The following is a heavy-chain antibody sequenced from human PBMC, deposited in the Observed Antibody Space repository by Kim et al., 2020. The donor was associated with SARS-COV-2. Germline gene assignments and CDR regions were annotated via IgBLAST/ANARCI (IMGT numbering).Heavy chain of an antibody. CDR1: GGSISSGSYY. J-gene: IGHJ6*02. CDR3: ARAFVPTTGMDV. V-gene: IGHV4-61*02. Sequence: SETLSLTCTVSGGSISSGSYYWSWIRQPAGKGLEWIGRIYTSGSTNYNPSLKSRVTISVDTSKNQFSLKLSSVTAADTAVYYCARAFVPTTGMDVWGQGTTVTVSS. CDR2: IYTSGST.